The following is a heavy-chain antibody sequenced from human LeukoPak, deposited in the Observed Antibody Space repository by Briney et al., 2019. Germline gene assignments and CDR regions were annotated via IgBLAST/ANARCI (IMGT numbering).Heavy chain of an antibody. Sequence: PGGSLRLSCAASGFTVSSNYMSWVRQAPGKGLEWVSAISGSGGSTYYADSVKGRFAISRDNSKNTLYLQMNSLRAEDTAVYYCARDTHSSGWNWFDPWGQGTLVTVSS. CDR1: GFTVSSNY. D-gene: IGHD6-19*01. CDR2: ISGSGGST. V-gene: IGHV3-66*01. J-gene: IGHJ5*02. CDR3: ARDTHSSGWNWFDP.